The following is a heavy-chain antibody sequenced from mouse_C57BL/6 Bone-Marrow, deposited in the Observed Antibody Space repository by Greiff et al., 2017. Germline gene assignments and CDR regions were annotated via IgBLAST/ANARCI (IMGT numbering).Heavy chain of an antibody. CDR2: IDPSDSYT. CDR1: GYTFTSYW. Sequence: QVQLQQPGAELVMPGASVKLSCKASGYTFTSYWMHWVKQRPGQGLEWIGEIDPSDSYTIYNQKFKGKSTLTVDKSSSTAYMQLSSRTSEDSAVYYCARGYGSSPYFDYWGEGTTLTVSS. V-gene: IGHV1-69*01. CDR3: ARGYGSSPYFDY. D-gene: IGHD1-1*01. J-gene: IGHJ2*01.